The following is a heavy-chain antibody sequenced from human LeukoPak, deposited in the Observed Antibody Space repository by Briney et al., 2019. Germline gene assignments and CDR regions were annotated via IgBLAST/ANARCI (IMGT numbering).Heavy chain of an antibody. V-gene: IGHV4-59*12. CDR1: GGSISSYY. Sequence: SETLSLTCTVSGGSISSYYWSWIRQPPGKGLEWIGYIYYSGSTNHNPSLKSRVTISVDTSKNQFSLKLSSVTAADTAVYYCARVASRHYYGSGRAIDYWGQGTLVTVSS. CDR3: ARVASRHYYGSGRAIDY. D-gene: IGHD3-10*01. J-gene: IGHJ4*02. CDR2: IYYSGST.